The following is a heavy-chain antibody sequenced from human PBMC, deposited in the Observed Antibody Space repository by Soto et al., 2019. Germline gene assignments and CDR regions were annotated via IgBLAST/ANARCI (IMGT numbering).Heavy chain of an antibody. CDR1: GYTFTGYY. CDR3: ARSLSSIGGRHDP. Sequence: SVKVSCKASGYTFTGYYMHWVRQAPGQGLEWMGWVNPNSGDTKYAQKFQGRVTMTRDTSTRTAYMEVSRLTSDDTAVYYCARSLSSIGGRHDPWGQGPLVTVSS. V-gene: IGHV1-2*02. D-gene: IGHD3-16*02. CDR2: VNPNSGDT. J-gene: IGHJ5*02.